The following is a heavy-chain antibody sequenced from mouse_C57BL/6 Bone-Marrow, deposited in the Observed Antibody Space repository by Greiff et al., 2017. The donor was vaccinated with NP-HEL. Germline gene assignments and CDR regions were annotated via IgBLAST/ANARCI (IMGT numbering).Heavy chain of an antibody. CDR3: ARGGFDYDSSYVGCYYAMDD. CDR1: GYTFTSYW. D-gene: IGHD1-1*01. CDR2: IDPSDSET. Sequence: QVQLQQPGAELVRPGSSVKLSCKASGYTFTSYWMHWVKQRPIQGLEWIGNIDPSDSETHYNQKFKDKATLTVDKSSSTAYMQLSSLTSEDSAVYYCARGGFDYDSSYVGCYYAMDDWGQGTSVTVSS. V-gene: IGHV1-52*01. J-gene: IGHJ4*01.